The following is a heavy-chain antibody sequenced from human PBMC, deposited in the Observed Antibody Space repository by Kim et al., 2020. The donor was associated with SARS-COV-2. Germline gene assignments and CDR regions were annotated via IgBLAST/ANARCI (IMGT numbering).Heavy chain of an antibody. V-gene: IGHV4-31*03. CDR1: GGSISSGGYY. Sequence: SETLSLTCTVSGGSISSGGYYWSWIRQHPGKGLEGIGYIYYSGSTYYNPSLKSRVTISVDTSKNQFSLKLSSVTAADTAVYYCARAHRGGLIAALGAVDYWGQGTLVTVSS. J-gene: IGHJ4*02. CDR3: ARAHRGGLIAALGAVDY. D-gene: IGHD6-13*01. CDR2: IYYSGST.